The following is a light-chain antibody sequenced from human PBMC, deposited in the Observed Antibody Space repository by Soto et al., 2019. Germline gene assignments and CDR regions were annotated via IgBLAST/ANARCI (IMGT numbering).Light chain of an antibody. CDR2: AAS. CDR1: QGISNY. V-gene: IGKV1-9*01. Sequence: DIQLTQSPSFLSASVGDRVTITCRASQGISNYLAWYQQKPGRAPKLLIYAASTLQTGVPSRFSGRGSGTELNLTISILQPEDFATYYCQQLNRYPFTFGPVTKVDIK. J-gene: IGKJ3*01. CDR3: QQLNRYPFT.